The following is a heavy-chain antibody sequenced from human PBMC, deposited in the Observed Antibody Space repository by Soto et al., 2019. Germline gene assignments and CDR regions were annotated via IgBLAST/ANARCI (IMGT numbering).Heavy chain of an antibody. CDR1: GFTFSSYT. CDR3: ARLEYDTSLNYVYFDF. V-gene: IGHV3-30*17. Sequence: GGSLRLSCAASGFTFSSYTSQWVRRAPGKGRGWEAVISFHGSNTYYAASVKGRFTISRDSSKNPLYLKVNSLSAEDTAIYYCARLEYDTSLNYVYFDFWGQGALVTVSS. D-gene: IGHD3-16*01. J-gene: IGHJ4*02. CDR2: ISFHGSNT.